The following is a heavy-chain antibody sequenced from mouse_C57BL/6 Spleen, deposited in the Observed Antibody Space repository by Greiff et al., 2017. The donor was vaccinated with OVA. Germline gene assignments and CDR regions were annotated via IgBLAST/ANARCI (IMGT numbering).Heavy chain of an antibody. CDR3: ARRLYWYFDV. CDR2: INPSTGGT. V-gene: IGHV1-42*01. Sequence: VQLQQSGPELVKPGASVKISCKASGYSFTGYYMNWVKQSPEKSLEWIGEINPSTGGTTYTQKFKAKATLTVDKSSSTAYMQLKSLTSEDSAVYYCARRLYWYFDVWGTGTTVTVSS. J-gene: IGHJ1*03. CDR1: GYSFTGYY.